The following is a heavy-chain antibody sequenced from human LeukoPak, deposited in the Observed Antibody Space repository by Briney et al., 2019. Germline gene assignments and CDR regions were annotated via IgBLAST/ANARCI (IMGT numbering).Heavy chain of an antibody. D-gene: IGHD1-7*01. Sequence: SVKVSCKASGGTFNSFAISWVRQAPGQGLEWMGRIIPIFGTQNYAQKFQGRVTFTTDESTSTAHMELSSLRSEDTAVYYCARGDWNYREGSRTIDYWGQGTLATVSS. CDR3: ARGDWNYREGSRTIDY. CDR1: GGTFNSFA. J-gene: IGHJ4*02. V-gene: IGHV1-69*05. CDR2: IIPIFGTQ.